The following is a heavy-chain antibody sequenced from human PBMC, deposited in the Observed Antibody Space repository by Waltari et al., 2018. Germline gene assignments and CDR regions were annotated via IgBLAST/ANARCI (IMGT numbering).Heavy chain of an antibody. J-gene: IGHJ4*02. CDR1: GFHFGDYA. V-gene: IGHV3-49*04. Sequence: EVQLVESGGGLVQPGRSLRLSCTASGFHFGDYALSWVRQAPGKGLEWVGFIRSKAYGGTTEYAASVKGRFTISRDDSKSIAYLQMNSLKTEDTAVYYCTAAYCTNGVCFDYWGQGTLVTVSS. D-gene: IGHD2-8*01. CDR2: IRSKAYGGTT. CDR3: TAAYCTNGVCFDY.